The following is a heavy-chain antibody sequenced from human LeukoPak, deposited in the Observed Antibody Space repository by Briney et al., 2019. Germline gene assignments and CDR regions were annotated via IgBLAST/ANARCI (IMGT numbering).Heavy chain of an antibody. J-gene: IGHJ6*02. D-gene: IGHD3-10*01. V-gene: IGHV3-23*01. CDR1: GFTFSNFA. Sequence: GGSLRLSCAASGFTFSNFAMSWVRQAPGKGLEWVSVISGSGHTTYYADSVKGRFTISRDNSKETLFLQMNSLRAEDTAVYYCAKVTGSGSYSANYYYGMDVWGQGTTVTVSS. CDR3: AKVTGSGSYSANYYYGMDV. CDR2: ISGSGHTT.